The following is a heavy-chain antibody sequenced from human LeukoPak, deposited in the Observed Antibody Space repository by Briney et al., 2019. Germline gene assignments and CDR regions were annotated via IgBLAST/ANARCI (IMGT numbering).Heavy chain of an antibody. CDR3: ARGLRAEDAFDI. CDR1: GFTFSSYS. D-gene: IGHD3-10*01. J-gene: IGHJ3*02. CDR2: ISSSSSYI. Sequence: GGSLRLSCAASGFTFSSYSMNWVRQAPGKGLEWVSSISSSSSYIYYADSVKGRSTISRDNAKNSLYLQMNSLRAEDTAVYYCARGLRAEDAFDIWGQGTMVTVSS. V-gene: IGHV3-21*01.